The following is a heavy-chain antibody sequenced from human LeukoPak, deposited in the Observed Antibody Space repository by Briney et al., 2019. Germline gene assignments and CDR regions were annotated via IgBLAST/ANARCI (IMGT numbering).Heavy chain of an antibody. CDR2: ISSSSSYI. J-gene: IGHJ4*02. Sequence: GGSLRLSCAASGFTFSSYSMNWVRQAPGKGLEWVSSISSSSSYIYYADSVKGRFTISRGNAKNSLYLQMNSLRAEDTAVYYCARGLGATYADYWGQGTLVTVSS. CDR1: GFTFSSYS. CDR3: ARGLGATYADY. D-gene: IGHD1-26*01. V-gene: IGHV3-21*01.